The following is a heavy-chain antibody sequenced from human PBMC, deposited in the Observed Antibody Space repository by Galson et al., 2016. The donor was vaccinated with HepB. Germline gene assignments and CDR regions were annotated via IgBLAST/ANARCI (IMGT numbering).Heavy chain of an antibody. CDR3: ARDYTWGACDI. Sequence: SLRLSCAAAEFSSSSSWMTWVRQAPGKGLEWVANIRPDGIEINYVDSVRGRFTISRDNAKNSLYLQMNSLRAEDTAIYYCARDYTWGACDIWGHGTLVTVSS. J-gene: IGHJ3*02. D-gene: IGHD2-2*02. V-gene: IGHV3-7*03. CDR2: IRPDGIEI. CDR1: EFSSSSSW.